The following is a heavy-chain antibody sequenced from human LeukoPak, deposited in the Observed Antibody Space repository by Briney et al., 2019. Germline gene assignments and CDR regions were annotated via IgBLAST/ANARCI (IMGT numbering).Heavy chain of an antibody. V-gene: IGHV3-33*08. CDR3: ARDLYCSGGSCSYGMDV. J-gene: IGHJ6*02. CDR2: IWYDGSYK. D-gene: IGHD2-15*01. CDR1: GFTFSSYG. Sequence: PGRSLRLSCAASGFTFSSYGMHWVRQAPGKGLEGVAVIWYDGSYKYYADSVKGRFTISRDNSKNTLYLQMNSLRAEDTAVYYCARDLYCSGGSCSYGMDVWGQGTTVTVSS.